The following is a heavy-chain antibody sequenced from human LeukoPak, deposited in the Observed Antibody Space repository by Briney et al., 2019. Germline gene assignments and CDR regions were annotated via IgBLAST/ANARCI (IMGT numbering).Heavy chain of an antibody. D-gene: IGHD5-24*01. CDR2: ISDSGGRT. CDR1: GFTFSYA. CDR3: ARDRPPRGGYSSPYYFFYMDV. J-gene: IGHJ6*03. V-gene: IGHV3-23*01. Sequence: GGSLRLSCAASGFTFSYAMSWVRQAPGKGLEWVSGISDSGGRTHYADSVKGRFIISRDNAKSTLYLQMNSLRVEDTAVYYCARDRPPRGGYSSPYYFFYMDVWGKGTTVAVSS.